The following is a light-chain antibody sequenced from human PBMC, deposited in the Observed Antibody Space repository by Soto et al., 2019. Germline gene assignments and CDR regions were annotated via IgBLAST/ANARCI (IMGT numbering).Light chain of an antibody. V-gene: IGLV2-14*03. Sequence: QSALTQPASVSGSPGQSITISCTGTSSDIGAYNFVSWYQQHPGKAPQLMLYDVNIRPSGVSNRFSGSQSGNTASLSISGLQAEDEADYYCTSRTTSTTMIFGVGTKLTVL. CDR1: SSDIGAYNF. CDR2: DVN. CDR3: TSRTTSTTMI. J-gene: IGLJ2*01.